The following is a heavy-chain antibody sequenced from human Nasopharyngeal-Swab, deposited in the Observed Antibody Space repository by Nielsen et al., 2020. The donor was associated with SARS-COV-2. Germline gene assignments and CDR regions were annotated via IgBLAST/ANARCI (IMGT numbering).Heavy chain of an antibody. V-gene: IGHV1-69*13. CDR1: GGTFSSYA. D-gene: IGHD4-23*01. CDR2: IIPIFGTA. CDR3: ARADGGNGDFDY. J-gene: IGHJ4*02. Sequence: SVKVSCKASGGTFSSYAISWVRQAPRQGLEWMGGIIPIFGTANYAQKFQGRVTITADESTSTAYMELSSLRSEDTAVYYCARADGGNGDFDYWGQGTLVTVSS.